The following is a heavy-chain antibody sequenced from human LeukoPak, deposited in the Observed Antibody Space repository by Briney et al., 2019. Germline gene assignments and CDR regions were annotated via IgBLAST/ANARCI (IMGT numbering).Heavy chain of an antibody. D-gene: IGHD2-15*01. CDR1: GGSVSGYY. CDR2: VYYSGST. J-gene: IGHJ4*02. Sequence: SETLSLTCVVPGGSVSGYYWGWIRQPPGRGLEWIGYVYYSGSTNYNPSFKSRITISVDTSRNQFSLQLSSVTAADTAVYYCARIHRYCSGGACYVLDNWGQGTLVAVSS. CDR3: ARIHRYCSGGACYVLDN. V-gene: IGHV4-59*02.